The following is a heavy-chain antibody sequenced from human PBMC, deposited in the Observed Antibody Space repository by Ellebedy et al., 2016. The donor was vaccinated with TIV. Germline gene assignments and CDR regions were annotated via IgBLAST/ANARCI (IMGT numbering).Heavy chain of an antibody. CDR1: GGSASRYF. V-gene: IGHV4-4*07. Sequence: SETLSLTXSVSGGSASRYFWSWIRQPAGKGLEWIGRIFTSGSFNYNPSLMSRATMSVVTSKNQISLRLNSVTAADTAVYYCARVHCSITTCDYYYMDVWGKGTTVTVSS. CDR2: IFTSGSF. D-gene: IGHD1-1*01. J-gene: IGHJ6*03. CDR3: ARVHCSITTCDYYYMDV.